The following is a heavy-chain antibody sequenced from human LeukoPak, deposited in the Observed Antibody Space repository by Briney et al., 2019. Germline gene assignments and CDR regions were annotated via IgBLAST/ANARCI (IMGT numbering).Heavy chain of an antibody. J-gene: IGHJ4*02. CDR3: ARPYGSGSYRYFDY. V-gene: IGHV3-48*01. D-gene: IGHD3-10*01. Sequence: PGGSLRLSCAASGSTFSSYSMNWVRQAPGKGLEWVSYISSSSSTIYYADSVKGRFTISRDNAKNSLYLQMNSLRAEDTAVYYCARPYGSGSYRYFDYWGQGTLVTVSS. CDR1: GSTFSSYS. CDR2: ISSSSSTI.